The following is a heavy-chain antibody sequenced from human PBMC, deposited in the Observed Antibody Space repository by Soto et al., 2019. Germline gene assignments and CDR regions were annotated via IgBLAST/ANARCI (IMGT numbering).Heavy chain of an antibody. CDR2: ISGSGGST. CDR1: GFTFSSYA. CDR3: AKDRIVVVPAAMPHNWFDP. V-gene: IGHV3-23*01. D-gene: IGHD2-2*01. J-gene: IGHJ5*02. Sequence: PGGSLRLSCAASGFTFSSYAMSWVRQAPGKGLEWVSAISGSGGSTYYADSVKGRFTISRDNSKNTLYLQMNSLRAEDTAVYYCAKDRIVVVPAAMPHNWFDPWGQGTLVTVSS.